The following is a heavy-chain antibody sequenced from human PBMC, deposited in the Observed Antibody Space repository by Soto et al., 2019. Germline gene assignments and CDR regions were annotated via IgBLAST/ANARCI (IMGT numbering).Heavy chain of an antibody. CDR2: ISSSGDST. Sequence: GGSLRLSCAASGFTFSSYAMSWVRQAPGKGLEWVSAISSSGDSTYYADFVRGRFTISRDNARNSLYLQMNSLRAEDTAVYYCARHGTDIVDPLLEWYQTCLDYWGQGTLVTVSS. V-gene: IGHV3-23*01. CDR1: GFTFSSYA. J-gene: IGHJ4*02. D-gene: IGHD3-3*01. CDR3: ARHGTDIVDPLLEWYQTCLDY.